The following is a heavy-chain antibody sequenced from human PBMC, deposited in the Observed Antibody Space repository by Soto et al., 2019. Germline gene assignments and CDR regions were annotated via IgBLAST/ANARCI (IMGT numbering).Heavy chain of an antibody. J-gene: IGHJ4*02. CDR1: GASVSTGY. D-gene: IGHD2-15*01. Sequence: ASETLSLTCTVSGASVSTGYWSWLRQPPGKGLEWIGSIYYSGNTYYTPSLKSRVTISVDTSKNQFSLKLSSVTAADTAVYYCGREGGRYCTGGSCQVDYWGQGTLVTVSS. CDR2: IYYSGNT. V-gene: IGHV4-59*04. CDR3: GREGGRYCTGGSCQVDY.